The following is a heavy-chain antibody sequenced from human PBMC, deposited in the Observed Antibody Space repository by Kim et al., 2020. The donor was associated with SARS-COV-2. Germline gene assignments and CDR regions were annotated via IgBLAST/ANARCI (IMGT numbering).Heavy chain of an antibody. CDR2: INSDGSST. V-gene: IGHV3-74*01. Sequence: GGSLRLSCAASGFTFSSYWMHWVRQAPGKGLVWVSRINSDGSSTSYADSVKGRFTISRDNAKNTLYLQMNSLRAEDTAVYYCARVAAWPGTYYDYIWGSYPIAPFDYWGQGTLVTVSS. D-gene: IGHD3-16*02. J-gene: IGHJ4*02. CDR3: ARVAAWPGTYYDYIWGSYPIAPFDY. CDR1: GFTFSSYW.